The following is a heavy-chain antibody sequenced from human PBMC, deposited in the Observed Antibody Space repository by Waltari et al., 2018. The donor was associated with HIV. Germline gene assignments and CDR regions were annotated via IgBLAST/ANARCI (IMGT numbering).Heavy chain of an antibody. CDR3: ATRLNIAAALSPYYYYYGMDV. CDR2: IYYSGST. J-gene: IGHJ6*02. V-gene: IGHV4-39*01. CDR1: GGSISSSSYY. Sequence: QLQLQESGPGLVKPSETLSLTCTVSGGSISSSSYYWGWIRQPPGKGLEWIGSIYYSGSTYYNPSLKSRVTISVDTSKNQFSLKLSSVTAADTAVYYCATRLNIAAALSPYYYYYGMDVWGQGTTVTVSS. D-gene: IGHD6-13*01.